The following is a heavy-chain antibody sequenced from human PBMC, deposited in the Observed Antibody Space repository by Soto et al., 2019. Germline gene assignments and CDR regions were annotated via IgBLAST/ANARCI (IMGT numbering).Heavy chain of an antibody. Sequence: QMQLVQSGPEVKKPGTSVKVSCKASGFTFTSSAVQWVRQARGQRLEWIGWIVVGSGNTNYAQKFQERVTIPRDMSTSTAYMELSSLRSEDTAVYYCAAERACGGDCYAFDYWGQGTLVTVSS. V-gene: IGHV1-58*01. CDR3: AAERACGGDCYAFDY. D-gene: IGHD2-21*02. CDR1: GFTFTSSA. CDR2: IVVGSGNT. J-gene: IGHJ4*02.